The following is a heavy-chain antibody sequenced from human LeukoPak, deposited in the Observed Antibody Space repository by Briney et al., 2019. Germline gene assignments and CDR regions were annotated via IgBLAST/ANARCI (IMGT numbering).Heavy chain of an antibody. CDR3: ARERVTMVRGVIIISGMDV. CDR2: INPNSGGT. V-gene: IGHV1-2*02. D-gene: IGHD3-10*01. CDR1: GYTFTGYY. J-gene: IGHJ6*02. Sequence: ASVKVSCKASGYTFTGYYMHWVRQAPGQGLEWMGWINPNSGGTNYAQKFQGRVTMTRDTSISTAYMELSSLRSEDTAVYYCARERVTMVRGVIIISGMDVWGQGTTVTVSS.